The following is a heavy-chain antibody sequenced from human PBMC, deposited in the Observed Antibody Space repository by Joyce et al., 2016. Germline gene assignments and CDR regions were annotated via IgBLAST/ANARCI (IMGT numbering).Heavy chain of an antibody. Sequence: QVHLVQSGAEMKKPGASVKVSCEASGYPFSSYGLTGVRQAPGQGLKWMGRISGYKGSTRYAQNFQCRVTMTTDTYTTTVYMELRRLTSDDTAVYYCARDRLGRHGGWYFDWGQGTLVTVSS. CDR2: ISGYKGST. V-gene: IGHV1-18*01. D-gene: IGHD6-19*01. CDR1: GYPFSSYG. J-gene: IGHJ4*02. CDR3: ARDRLGRHGGWYFD.